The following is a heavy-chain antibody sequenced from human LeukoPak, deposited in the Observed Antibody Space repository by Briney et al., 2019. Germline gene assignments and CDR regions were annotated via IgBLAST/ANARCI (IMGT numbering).Heavy chain of an antibody. V-gene: IGHV3-30*02. CDR3: ASPMAYDYIPDY. CDR2: IRYDGSNK. Sequence: GGSLRLSCAGSGFTFSSYGMHWVRQAPGKGLEWVAFIRYDGSNKYYADSVKGRSTISRENSKNTLYLQMNSLRDEDTAGYYCASPMAYDYIPDYWGQGTLVTVSS. D-gene: IGHD3-16*01. J-gene: IGHJ4*02. CDR1: GFTFSSYG.